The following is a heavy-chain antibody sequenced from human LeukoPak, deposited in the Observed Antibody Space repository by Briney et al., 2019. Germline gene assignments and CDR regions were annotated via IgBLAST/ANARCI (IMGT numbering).Heavy chain of an antibody. CDR1: GFTFDDYA. Sequence: GRSLRLSCAASGFTFDDYAMHWVRQAPGKGLEWVSGISWNSGSIGYADSVKGRFTISRDNAKNSLYLQMNSLRAEDTALYYCAKDSALWFGELGYFDYWGQGTLVTVSS. CDR3: AKDSALWFGELGYFDY. J-gene: IGHJ4*02. D-gene: IGHD3-10*01. CDR2: ISWNSGSI. V-gene: IGHV3-9*01.